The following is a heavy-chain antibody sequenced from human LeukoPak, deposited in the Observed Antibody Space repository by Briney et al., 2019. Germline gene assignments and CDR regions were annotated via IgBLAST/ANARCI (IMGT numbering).Heavy chain of an antibody. V-gene: IGHV4-39*07. CDR1: GGSISSSGYF. CDR2: IHSSGST. CDR3: ATSGYCSSTSCYASPLW. J-gene: IGHJ4*02. D-gene: IGHD2-2*01. Sequence: SETLSLTCTVSGGSISSSGYFWGWIRQPPGKGLEWIGSIHSSGSTYYNPSLKSRDTISVDTSKNQFSLKLSSVTAADTAVYYCATSGYCSSTSCYASPLWWGQGTLVTVSS.